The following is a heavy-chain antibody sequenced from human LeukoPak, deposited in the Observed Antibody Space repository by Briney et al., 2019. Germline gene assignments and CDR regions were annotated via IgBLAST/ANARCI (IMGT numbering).Heavy chain of an antibody. V-gene: IGHV3-48*03. J-gene: IGHJ1*01. CDR3: AKQLRGYRSFQH. CDR1: GYIISSYE. Sequence: PGGSLRLSCAASGYIISSYEMNWVRQAPGKGLEWVSYISSSGNTIYYADSVKGRFTISRDNAKNSLYLQMNSLRAEDTAVYYCAKQLRGYRSFQHWGQGTLVTVSS. D-gene: IGHD5-18*01. CDR2: ISSSGNTI.